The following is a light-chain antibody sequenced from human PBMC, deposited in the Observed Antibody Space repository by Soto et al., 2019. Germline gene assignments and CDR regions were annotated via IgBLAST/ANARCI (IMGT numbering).Light chain of an antibody. CDR2: NNN. J-gene: IGLJ1*01. CDR1: SSNIGSNT. V-gene: IGLV1-44*01. Sequence: ELTQAPSGSGTPGQRGSISCSGSSSNIGSNTVNWYQQLPGTAPKLLIYNNNQRPSGVPDRFSGSKSGTSASLAISGLQSEDEADYYCAAWDDSLNGYVFGTGTKVTVL. CDR3: AAWDDSLNGYV.